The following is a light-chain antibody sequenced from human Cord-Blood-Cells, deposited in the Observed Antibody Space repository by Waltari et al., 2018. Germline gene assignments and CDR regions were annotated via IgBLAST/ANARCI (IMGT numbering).Light chain of an antibody. CDR2: DGS. CDR3: QQYDNLPVP. Sequence: DIQMTQSPSSLSASVGDRVTITCQASQDISDYLNWYQQKPGKAPKLLISDGSNLETGFVSRYSGSGSGTDFTSFISSLQPDDIATYYCQQYDNLPVPFGGGTKVESK. J-gene: IGKJ4*02. CDR1: QDISDY. V-gene: IGKV1-33*01.